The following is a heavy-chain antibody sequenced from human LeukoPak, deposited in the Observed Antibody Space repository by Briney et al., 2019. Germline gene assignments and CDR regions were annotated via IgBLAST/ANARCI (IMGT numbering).Heavy chain of an antibody. CDR1: GYSFTNYW. CDR2: IYPGTSDT. V-gene: IGHV5-51*01. CDR3: ARRGYDSRGYHFYFDH. J-gene: IGHJ4*02. D-gene: IGHD3-22*01. Sequence: GESLKISCKASGYSFTNYWIGWVRQMPGKGLEWMGIIYPGTSDTKYSPSFQGQVTVSADKSISTAYLQWSSLKASDTAMYYCARRGYDSRGYHFYFDHWGQGTLVTVSS.